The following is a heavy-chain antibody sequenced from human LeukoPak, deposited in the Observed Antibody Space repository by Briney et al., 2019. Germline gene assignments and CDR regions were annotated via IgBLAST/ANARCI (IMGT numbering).Heavy chain of an antibody. CDR3: TRHSHDSSAGWFDP. CDR1: GFTFSGSA. J-gene: IGHJ5*02. CDR2: IRSKANNYAT. Sequence: GGSPRLSCATSGFTFSGSAIHWVRQASGKGLEWVGRIRSKANNYATAYAASMKGRFTISRDDSKNTAYLQMNSLKTEDTAVYYCTRHSHDSSAGWFDPWGQGTLVTVSS. V-gene: IGHV3-73*01. D-gene: IGHD3-22*01.